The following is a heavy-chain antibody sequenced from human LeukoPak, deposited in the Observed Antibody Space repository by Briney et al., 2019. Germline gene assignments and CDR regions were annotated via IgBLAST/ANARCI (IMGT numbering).Heavy chain of an antibody. Sequence: GGSLRLSCAASGFTFSSYAMSWVRQAPGKGLEWVSAISGSGGSTYYADSVKGRFTISRDNSKNTLYLQMNSLRAEDTAVYYCARDNRYGAYSRRYYYGMDVWGQGTTVTVSS. J-gene: IGHJ6*02. CDR2: ISGSGGST. CDR1: GFTFSSYA. CDR3: ARDNRYGAYSRRYYYGMDV. D-gene: IGHD4-17*01. V-gene: IGHV3-23*01.